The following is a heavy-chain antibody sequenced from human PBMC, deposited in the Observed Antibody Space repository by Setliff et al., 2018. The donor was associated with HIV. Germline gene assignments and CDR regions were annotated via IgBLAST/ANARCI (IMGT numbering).Heavy chain of an antibody. CDR3: TRGGSMTTLTT. V-gene: IGHV4-34*01. J-gene: IGHJ4*02. CDR1: GGSFSDYY. D-gene: IGHD4-4*01. Sequence: SETLSLTCAVYGGSFSDYYWSWIRQPPGKGLEWIGEINYGGSTNYNPSLTSLMSRVTISIDTSKNQFSLKVRSVTAADTAVYYCTRGGSMTTLTTWGQGTLVTVSS. CDR2: INYGGST.